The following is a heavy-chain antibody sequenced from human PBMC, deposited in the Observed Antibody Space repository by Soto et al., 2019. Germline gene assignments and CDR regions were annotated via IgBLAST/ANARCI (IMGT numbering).Heavy chain of an antibody. CDR2: ISGSGGST. Sequence: GRSLRLSCAASGFTFSSYAMSCVRPAPGKGLEWVSAISGSGGSTYYADSVKGRFTISRDNSKNTLYLQMNSLRAEDTAVYYCAKHRRYYYYGMDGWGQGTKVTVS. CDR3: AKHRRYYYYGMDG. CDR1: GFTFSSYA. J-gene: IGHJ6*02. V-gene: IGHV3-23*01. D-gene: IGHD3-16*02.